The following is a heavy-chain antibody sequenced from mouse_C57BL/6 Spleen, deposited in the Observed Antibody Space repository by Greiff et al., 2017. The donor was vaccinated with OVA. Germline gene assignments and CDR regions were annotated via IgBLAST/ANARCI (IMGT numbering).Heavy chain of an antibody. CDR1: GFSLTSYG. J-gene: IGHJ4*01. D-gene: IGHD2-1*01. Sequence: VQLQQSGPGLVQPSQSLSITCTVSGFSLTSYGVHWVRQSPGKGLEWLGVIWSGGSTDYNAAFISRLSISKDNSKGQVFFKMNSLQADDTAIYYCARNRGPYGNYAMDYWGQGTSVTVSS. CDR2: IWSGGST. CDR3: ARNRGPYGNYAMDY. V-gene: IGHV2-2*01.